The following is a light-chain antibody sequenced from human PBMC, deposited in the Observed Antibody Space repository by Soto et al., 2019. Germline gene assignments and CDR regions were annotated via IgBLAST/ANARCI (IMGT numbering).Light chain of an antibody. Sequence: QSVLTQPPSVSGAPGQRVTISCSGSSSNIGAGYDVHWYQQLPGTAPKLLIFRNSNRPSGVPDRISGSKSGSSASLAITGLQAEDEADYYCQSYDTSLSAYVFATATKLTVL. CDR1: SSNIGAGYD. V-gene: IGLV1-40*01. J-gene: IGLJ1*01. CDR3: QSYDTSLSAYV. CDR2: RNS.